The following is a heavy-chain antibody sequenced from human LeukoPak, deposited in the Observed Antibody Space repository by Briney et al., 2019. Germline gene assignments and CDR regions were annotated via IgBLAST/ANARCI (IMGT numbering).Heavy chain of an antibody. CDR1: GGSISSSSYY. CDR3: ARHEDYYDSSGYYY. V-gene: IGHV4-39*01. J-gene: IGHJ4*02. CDR2: IYYSGNT. D-gene: IGHD3-22*01. Sequence: SETLSLTCTVSGGSISSSSYYWGWIRQPPGKGLEWIGSIYYSGNTYYNPSLKSRVTISVDTSKNQFSLKLSSVTAADTAVYYCARHEDYYDSSGYYYWGQGTLVTVSS.